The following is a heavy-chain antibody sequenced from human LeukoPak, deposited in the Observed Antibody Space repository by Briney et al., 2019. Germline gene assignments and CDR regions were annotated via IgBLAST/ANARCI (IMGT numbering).Heavy chain of an antibody. CDR3: ANYPLSVAAQYYFDY. CDR1: GFTFSSYA. CDR2: ISGSGGST. V-gene: IGHV3-23*01. J-gene: IGHJ4*02. Sequence: GGSLRLSCAASGFTFSSYAMSWVRQAPGKGLEWVSAISGSGGSTYYADSVKGRFTISRDNSKNTLYLQMNSLRAEDTAVYYCANYPLSVAAQYYFDYWGQGTLVTVSS. D-gene: IGHD6-19*01.